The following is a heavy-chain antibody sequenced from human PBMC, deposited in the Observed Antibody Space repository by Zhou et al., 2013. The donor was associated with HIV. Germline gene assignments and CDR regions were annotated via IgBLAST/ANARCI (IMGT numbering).Heavy chain of an antibody. CDR2: FDSDYAAA. Sequence: QVQLVQSATEVKKPGASVKVSCRVSGFTLSDLSIHWVRQSPGRGPEWMGRFDSDYAAATFAPDFQGRIAMTGDTSTDTAYMELSSLTSEDTALYYCAREGRMVYATLSYYYYYMDVWGKGTTVTVSS. D-gene: IGHD2-8*01. J-gene: IGHJ6*03. CDR3: AREGRMVYATLSYYYYYMDV. V-gene: IGHV1-24*01. CDR1: GFTLSDLS.